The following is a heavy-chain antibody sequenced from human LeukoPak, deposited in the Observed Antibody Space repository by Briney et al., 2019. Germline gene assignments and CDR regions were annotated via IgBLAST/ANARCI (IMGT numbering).Heavy chain of an antibody. D-gene: IGHD3-22*01. V-gene: IGHV3-23*01. CDR2: ITSRGEST. J-gene: IGHJ4*02. CDR3: ARDRPNYYGSDGHYYRRDGDY. Sequence: GGSQRLSCAASGFTFSIYAMSWVRQAPGKGQQWVSSITSRGESTWYVDSVKGRFTITRDNSENTLYLQMHSLSAEDTAVYYCARDRPNYYGSDGHYYRRDGDYWGRGTLVSVSS. CDR1: GFTFSIYA.